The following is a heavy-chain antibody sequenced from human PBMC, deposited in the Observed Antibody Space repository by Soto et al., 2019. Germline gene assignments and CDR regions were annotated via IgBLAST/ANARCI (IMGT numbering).Heavy chain of an antibody. CDR3: ARSVFP. J-gene: IGHJ5*02. CDR1: GRSFSGYH. V-gene: IGHV4-34*09. Sequence: SETLSLTCIVYGRSFSGYHWSWIRPHPGKGLEWIGKIYYSWSIYDNPSLKSRVTISVDTSKKQFSLKLSSVTAADTAVYYGARSVFPWGQGTLVTVSS. CDR2: IYYSWSI.